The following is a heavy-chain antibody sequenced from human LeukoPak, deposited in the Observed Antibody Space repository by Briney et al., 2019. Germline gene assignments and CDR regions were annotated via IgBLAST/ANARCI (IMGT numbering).Heavy chain of an antibody. D-gene: IGHD2-21*01. J-gene: IGHJ5*01. Sequence: SETLSLTCAVSGGSFNGYYRSWIRQPPGKGLEWIGEINHSESSNYNPSLKSRVSISVDTAKNQLSLKVNSVTAADTAVYYCARGLRSVINSGHWFDSWGQGTLVTVSS. CDR3: ARGLRSVINSGHWFDS. CDR1: GGSFNGYY. CDR2: INHSESS. V-gene: IGHV4-34*01.